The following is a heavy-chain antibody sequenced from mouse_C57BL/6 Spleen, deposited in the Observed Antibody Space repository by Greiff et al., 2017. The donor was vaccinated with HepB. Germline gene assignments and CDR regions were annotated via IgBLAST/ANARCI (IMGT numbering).Heavy chain of an antibody. Sequence: QVQLQQPGAELVKPGASVKLSCKASGYTFTSYWMHWVKQRPGQGLEWIGMIHPNSGSTNYNEKFKSKATLTVDKSSSTAYMQLSSLTSEDSAVYYGARDYDYDVGLWFAYWGQGTLVTVSA. CDR2: IHPNSGST. V-gene: IGHV1-64*01. CDR1: GYTFTSYW. CDR3: ARDYDYDVGLWFAY. J-gene: IGHJ3*01. D-gene: IGHD2-4*01.